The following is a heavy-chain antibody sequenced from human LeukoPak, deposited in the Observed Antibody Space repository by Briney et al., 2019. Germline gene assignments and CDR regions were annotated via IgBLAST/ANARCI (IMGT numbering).Heavy chain of an antibody. D-gene: IGHD2-15*01. V-gene: IGHV4-38-2*02. Sequence: SETLSLTCTVSGYSISSGYYWGWIRQPPGQGLEWIGSIYHSGSTYYNPSLKSRVTISVDTSKNQFSLKLSSVTAADTAVYYCARTCSGGSCYGAFDIWGQGTMVTVSS. CDR3: ARTCSGGSCYGAFDI. CDR2: IYHSGST. CDR1: GYSISSGYY. J-gene: IGHJ3*02.